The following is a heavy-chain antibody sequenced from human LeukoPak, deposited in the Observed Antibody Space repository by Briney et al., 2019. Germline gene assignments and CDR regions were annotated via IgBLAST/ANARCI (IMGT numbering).Heavy chain of an antibody. Sequence: ASVKVSCKASGYTFTSYDINWVRQATGQGLEWMGWMNPNNGNTGCAQKFQGRVTMTRNTSINTAYMELSSLRSEDTAIYYCARVNNWFDPWGQGTLVTVSS. J-gene: IGHJ5*02. CDR2: MNPNNGNT. V-gene: IGHV1-8*01. CDR1: GYTFTSYD. CDR3: ARVNNWFDP.